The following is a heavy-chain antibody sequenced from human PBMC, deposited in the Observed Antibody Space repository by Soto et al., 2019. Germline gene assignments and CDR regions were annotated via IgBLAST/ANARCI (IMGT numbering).Heavy chain of an antibody. CDR2: IWYDGSDK. CDR1: GFTFSGFG. J-gene: IGHJ4*02. V-gene: IGHV3-33*01. D-gene: IGHD2-15*01. Sequence: PGGSLRLSCAASGFTFSGFGMHWVRQAPGKGLEWVAIIWYDGSDKYYADSVKGRFTISRDNSKNTLYLQMNSLRAEDTAVYHCDFGNLSYCFCYWGQGTPVTVAS. CDR3: DFGNLSYCFCY.